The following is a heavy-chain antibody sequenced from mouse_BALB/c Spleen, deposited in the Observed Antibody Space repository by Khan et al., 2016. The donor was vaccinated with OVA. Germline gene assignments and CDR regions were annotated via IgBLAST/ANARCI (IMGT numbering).Heavy chain of an antibody. CDR2: ISSTGST. CDR3: ARSLYYSYGYALDY. V-gene: IGHV3-2*02. Sequence: EVQLQESGPGLVKPSQSLSLTCTVTGYSITSDYAWNWIRQFPGNTLEWVGYISSTGSTSSNPSLKSRISITRDTSKNQFFLQLRSVTSEDTATYYCARSLYYSYGYALDYGGRGTSVTVSS. J-gene: IGHJ4*01. D-gene: IGHD2-14*01. CDR1: GYSITSDYA.